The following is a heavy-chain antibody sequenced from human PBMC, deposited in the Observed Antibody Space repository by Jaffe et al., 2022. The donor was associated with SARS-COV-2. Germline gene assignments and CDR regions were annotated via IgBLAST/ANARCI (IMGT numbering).Heavy chain of an antibody. CDR1: GFTFSDRV. CDR3: ARDRHYYDSSLDP. CDR2: IWSDSTNK. J-gene: IGHJ5*02. Sequence: QVQLVESGGGEVQPGRSLRLSCVASGFTFSDRVMHWVRQAPGKGLEWVAVIWSDSTNKYYADSVKGRFTISRDNSKNTLYLQMNSLRAEDTAVYYCARDRHYYDSSLDPWGQGTLVTVSS. D-gene: IGHD3-22*01. V-gene: IGHV3-33*01.